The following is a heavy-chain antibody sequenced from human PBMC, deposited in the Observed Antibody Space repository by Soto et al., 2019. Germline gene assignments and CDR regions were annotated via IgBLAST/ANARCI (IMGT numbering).Heavy chain of an antibody. CDR3: ARGGRYYGSGSYHLDP. J-gene: IGHJ5*02. Sequence: QVQLVQSGAEVKKPGASVKVSCKASGYTFTSYAMHWVRQAPGQRLEWMGWINAGNGNTKYSQKFQGRVTITRDTSASTAYMELSSLRCEATAVYYCARGGRYYGSGSYHLDPWGQGTLVTVSS. CDR2: INAGNGNT. D-gene: IGHD3-10*01. V-gene: IGHV1-3*01. CDR1: GYTFTSYA.